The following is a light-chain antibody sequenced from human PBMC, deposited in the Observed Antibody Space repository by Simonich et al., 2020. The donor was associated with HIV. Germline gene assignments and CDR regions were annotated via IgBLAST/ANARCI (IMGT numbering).Light chain of an antibody. CDR1: QSVDSN. Sequence: EIVMTQSPATLSVSPGERTTLSCRSSQSVDSNFAWYQQKPGQAPRLLIYGASTRATGLPARVSGSGSGTEFTLTISSLLSEDFAVYYCQQYNNWRTFGQGTKVEIK. V-gene: IGKV3-15*01. J-gene: IGKJ1*01. CDR2: GAS. CDR3: QQYNNWRT.